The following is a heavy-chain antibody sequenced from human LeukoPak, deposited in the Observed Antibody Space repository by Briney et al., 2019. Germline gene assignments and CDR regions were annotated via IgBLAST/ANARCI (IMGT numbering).Heavy chain of an antibody. CDR1: GYTFPSYD. CDR2: MNPNSGNT. Sequence: ASVKVSFKASGYTFPSYDINWVRQATGQGLEWMGWMNPNSGNTGYAQKFQGRVTMTRNTSISTAYMELSSLRSEDTAVYYCARGYSGYDGFDYWGQGTLVTVSS. CDR3: ARGYSGYDGFDY. J-gene: IGHJ4*02. V-gene: IGHV1-8*01. D-gene: IGHD5-12*01.